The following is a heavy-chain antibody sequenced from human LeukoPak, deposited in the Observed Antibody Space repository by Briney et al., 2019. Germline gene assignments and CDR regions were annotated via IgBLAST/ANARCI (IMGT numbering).Heavy chain of an antibody. CDR3: ARWNSSSWYFDY. CDR1: GGSISSGGYY. CDR2: IYYSGST. V-gene: IGHV4-31*03. J-gene: IGHJ4*02. D-gene: IGHD6-13*01. Sequence: TLSLTCTVSGGSISSGGYYWSWIRQHPGKGLEWIGYIYYSGSTYYNPSLKSRVTISVDTSKNQFSLKLSSVTAADTAVYYCARWNSSSWYFDYWGQGTLVTVSS.